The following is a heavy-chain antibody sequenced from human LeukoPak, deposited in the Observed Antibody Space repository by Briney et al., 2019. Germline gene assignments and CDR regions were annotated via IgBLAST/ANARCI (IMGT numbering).Heavy chain of an antibody. Sequence: SETLSLTCAVYGGSFSGYYWSWIRQPPGKGLEWIGSIYYSGSTYYNPSLKSRVTISVDTSKNQFSLKLSSVTAADTAVYYCARDDSSGYGWVGSFDYWGQGTLVTVSS. CDR3: ARDDSSGYGWVGSFDY. V-gene: IGHV4-34*01. J-gene: IGHJ4*02. D-gene: IGHD3-22*01. CDR1: GGSFSGYY. CDR2: IYYSGST.